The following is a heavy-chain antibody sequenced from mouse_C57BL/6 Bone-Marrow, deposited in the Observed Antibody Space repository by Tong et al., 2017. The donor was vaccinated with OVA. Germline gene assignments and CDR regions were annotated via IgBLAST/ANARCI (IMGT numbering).Heavy chain of an antibody. CDR2: ISDGGSYT. J-gene: IGHJ2*01. D-gene: IGHD4-1*01. CDR1: GFTFSSYA. CDR3: ARQELTGTGY. Sequence: EVQLQESGGGLVQPGESLKLSCAASGFTFSSYAMSWVRQTPEKRLEWVATISDGGSYTYYPDNVKGRFTISRDNAKNNLYLQMSHLKSEDTALYYCARQELTGTGYWGQGTTLTVSS. V-gene: IGHV5-4*01.